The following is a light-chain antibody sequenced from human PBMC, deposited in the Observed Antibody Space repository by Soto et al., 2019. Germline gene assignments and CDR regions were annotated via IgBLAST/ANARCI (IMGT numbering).Light chain of an antibody. CDR1: QGLNNY. CDR3: LQSNRYPWT. CDR2: AAS. Sequence: DIQMTPCPSALSASVGDRVTITCRASQGLNNYLAWFQQKPGKAPQXXIYAASSLQMGVPSRCSGSGAGKECTLTISSLQPEDVATDYCLQSNRYPWTFGQGTKVDIK. V-gene: IGKV1-17*03. J-gene: IGKJ1*01.